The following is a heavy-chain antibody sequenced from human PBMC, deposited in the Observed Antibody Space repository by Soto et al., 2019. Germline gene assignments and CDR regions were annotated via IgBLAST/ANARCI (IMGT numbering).Heavy chain of an antibody. J-gene: IGHJ6*02. V-gene: IGHV4-59*01. Sequence: SETLSLTCTVSGGSISSYYWSWIRQPPGKGLEWIGYIYYSGSTNYNPSLKSRVTISVDTSKNQFSLKLSSVTAADTAVYYCARGYCSSTSCSPLGYGMDVWGQGTTVTVSS. D-gene: IGHD2-2*01. CDR2: IYYSGST. CDR3: ARGYCSSTSCSPLGYGMDV. CDR1: GGSISSYY.